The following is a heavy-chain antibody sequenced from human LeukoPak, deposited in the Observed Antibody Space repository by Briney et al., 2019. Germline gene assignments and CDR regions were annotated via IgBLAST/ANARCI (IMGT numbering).Heavy chain of an antibody. V-gene: IGHV1-2*02. D-gene: IGHD3-16*01. CDR3: ARDGLGGSGAFDI. CDR2: INPDSGGT. CDR1: GYTFTGYY. Sequence: ASVKVSCKTSGYTFTGYYIHWVRQAPGQRLEWMGWINPDSGGTNYAQKFQGGVTMTRDTSISTAYKELSRLRSDDTAVYYCARDGLGGSGAFDIWGQGTMVTVSS. J-gene: IGHJ3*02.